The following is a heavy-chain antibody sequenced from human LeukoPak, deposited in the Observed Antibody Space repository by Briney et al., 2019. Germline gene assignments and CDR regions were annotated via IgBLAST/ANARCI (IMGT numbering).Heavy chain of an antibody. CDR3: ARVGKYYDIDY. CDR2: MNSFSDSTI. CDR1: GFNFNKYS. J-gene: IGHJ4*02. D-gene: IGHD3-3*01. V-gene: IGHV3-48*01. Sequence: HPGGSLRLSCVASGFNFNKYSMNWVRQAPGKGLEWVSYMNSFSDSTIYYSASVKGRFTISRDNAKNSLYLQMNSLRVEDTAVYYCARVGKYYDIDYWGQGTLVTVSS.